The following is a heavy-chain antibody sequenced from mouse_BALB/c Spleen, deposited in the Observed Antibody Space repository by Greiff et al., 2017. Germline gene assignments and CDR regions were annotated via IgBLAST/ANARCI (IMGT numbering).Heavy chain of an antibody. V-gene: IGHV14-3*02. D-gene: IGHD2-1*01. CDR1: GFNIKDSY. J-gene: IGHJ3*01. CDR3: ARWGGNYPFAY. CDR2: IDPANGNT. Sequence: EVQRVESGAELVKPGASVKLSCTASGFNIKDSYMHWVKQRPEQGLEWIGRIDPANGNTKYDPKFQGKATITADTSSNTAYLQLSSLTSEDTAVYYCARWGGNYPFAYWGQGTLVTVSA.